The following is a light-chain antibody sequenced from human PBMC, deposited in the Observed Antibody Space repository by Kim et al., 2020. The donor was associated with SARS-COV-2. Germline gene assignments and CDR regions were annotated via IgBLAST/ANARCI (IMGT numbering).Light chain of an antibody. CDR3: QQYNNWPGT. CDR2: GAS. J-gene: IGKJ2*01. CDR1: QSVSSH. V-gene: IGKV3-15*01. Sequence: FVFPGERATLSCRARQSVSSHVAWYQQKPGQAPRLLISGASTRATGIPARFSGSGSGTEFTLTISSLQSEDFAVYYCQQYNNWPGTFGQGTKLEI.